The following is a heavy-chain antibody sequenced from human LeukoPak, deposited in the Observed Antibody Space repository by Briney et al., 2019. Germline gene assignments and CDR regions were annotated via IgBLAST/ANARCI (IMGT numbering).Heavy chain of an antibody. CDR2: IYHSGST. Sequence: KASETLSLTCTISSASVSSYYWSWIRQPPGKGLEWIGYIYHSGSTYYNPSLKSRVTISVDRSKNQFSLKLSSVTAADTAVYYCARGRAFDYWGQGTLVTVSS. V-gene: IGHV4-59*02. CDR3: ARGRAFDY. J-gene: IGHJ4*02. CDR1: SASVSSYY.